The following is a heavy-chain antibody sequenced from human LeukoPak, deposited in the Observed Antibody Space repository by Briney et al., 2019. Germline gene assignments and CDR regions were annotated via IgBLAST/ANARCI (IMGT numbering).Heavy chain of an antibody. CDR2: ISNTGNFV. Sequence: GGSLRLSCAASGFTFSSYSMNWVRQAPGKGLEWVSSISNTGNFVHYADSVKGRFTISRDNAKNSLYLQMDSLRGEDTAVYFCARVGCRGGSCSSRGDYYYGMDVWGQGTTVTVSS. V-gene: IGHV3-21*06. J-gene: IGHJ6*02. CDR3: ARVGCRGGSCSSRGDYYYGMDV. CDR1: GFTFSSYS. D-gene: IGHD2-15*01.